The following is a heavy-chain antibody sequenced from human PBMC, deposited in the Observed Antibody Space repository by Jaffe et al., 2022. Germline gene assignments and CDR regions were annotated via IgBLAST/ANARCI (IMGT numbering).Heavy chain of an antibody. CDR1: GYTFSTYA. D-gene: IGHD2-2*01. CDR2: INAGHSNT. CDR3: ARAYCSTNTRCYEPNF. Sequence: QVQLVQSGAEVKKPGASVKVSCKASGYTFSTYAMHWVRQGPGQRPEWMGWINAGHSNTKYSEKFQDRVTISWDTAASTAYMELSSLRSEDTAVYYCARAYCSTNTRCYEPNFWGQGTLVTVSS. J-gene: IGHJ4*02. V-gene: IGHV1-3*01.